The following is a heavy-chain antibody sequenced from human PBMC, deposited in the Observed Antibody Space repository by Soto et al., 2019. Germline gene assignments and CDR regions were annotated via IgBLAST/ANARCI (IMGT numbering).Heavy chain of an antibody. J-gene: IGHJ4*02. Sequence: QVQLQQWGAGLLKPSETLSLTRAVYGGSFSGYYWSWIRQPPGKGLEWIGEINHSGSTNYNPSLKGRVTISVDPSKNQFSLKLSSVTAADTAVYYCARSRSYSSGSYYFDYWGQGTLVTVSS. V-gene: IGHV4-34*01. D-gene: IGHD6-19*01. CDR1: GGSFSGYY. CDR2: INHSGST. CDR3: ARSRSYSSGSYYFDY.